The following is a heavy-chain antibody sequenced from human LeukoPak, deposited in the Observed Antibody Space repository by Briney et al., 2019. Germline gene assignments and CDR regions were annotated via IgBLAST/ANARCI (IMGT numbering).Heavy chain of an antibody. CDR2: IYWDDDK. D-gene: IGHD4-17*01. CDR1: GFSRSTSGVG. CDR3: AHLANGFPSAY. J-gene: IGHJ4*02. V-gene: IGHV2-5*02. Sequence: SGPTLVKPTQTLTLTCTFSGFSRSTSGVGVGWIRQPPGKALEWLALIYWDDDKLYSPSLKSRLRITNDTPKHPVVLTMNNIDPVDTATYYCAHLANGFPSAYWGQGTLVTVSS.